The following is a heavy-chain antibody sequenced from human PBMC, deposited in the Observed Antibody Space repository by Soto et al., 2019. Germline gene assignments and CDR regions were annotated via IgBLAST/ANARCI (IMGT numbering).Heavy chain of an antibody. V-gene: IGHV2-5*02. J-gene: IGHJ4*02. CDR3: AHRPIDYHSYAPYFDY. Sequence: QITLRETGPTLVKPTQTLTLTCTLSGFSLSTDGAGVGWIRQPPGKALEWLALIYWDDDKRYSPSLRSRLSITKDTSKHQVVLTMTTMDPVDTATYSCAHRPIDYHSYAPYFDYWGQGTLVTVSS. CDR2: IYWDDDK. CDR1: GFSLSTDGAG. D-gene: IGHD1-26*01.